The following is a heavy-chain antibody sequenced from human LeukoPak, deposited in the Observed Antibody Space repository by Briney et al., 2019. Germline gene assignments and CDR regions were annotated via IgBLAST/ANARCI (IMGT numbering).Heavy chain of an antibody. Sequence: GASVKVSCKVSGYTLTELSMHWVRQAPGKGLEWMGGFDPEDGETIYAQKFQGRVTMTEDTSTDTAYMELSSLRSEDTAVYYCATDVHLRGKRRQLVHHLYWGQGTLVTVSS. CDR2: FDPEDGET. J-gene: IGHJ4*02. V-gene: IGHV1-24*01. CDR1: GYTLTELS. D-gene: IGHD6-13*01. CDR3: ATDVHLRGKRRQLVHHLY.